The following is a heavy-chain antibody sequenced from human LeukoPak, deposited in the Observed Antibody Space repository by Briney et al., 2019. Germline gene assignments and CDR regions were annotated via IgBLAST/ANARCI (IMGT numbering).Heavy chain of an antibody. D-gene: IGHD6-13*01. J-gene: IGHJ5*02. V-gene: IGHV3-11*04. CDR2: ISSSGSTI. CDR1: GFTFSDYY. Sequence: GGSLRRSCAASGFTFSDYYMSWIRQAPGKGLEWVSYISSSGSTIYYADSVKGRFTISRDNAKNSLYLQMNSLRAEDTAVYYCARGKYSSSWMDWFDPWGQGTLVTVSS. CDR3: ARGKYSSSWMDWFDP.